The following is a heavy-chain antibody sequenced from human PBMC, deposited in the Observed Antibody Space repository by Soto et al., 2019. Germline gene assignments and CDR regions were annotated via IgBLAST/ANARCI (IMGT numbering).Heavy chain of an antibody. CDR1: GVSITSHY. CDR2: IHYSGST. Sequence: QVQLQESGPGLVKPSETLSLTCTVSGVSITSHYWTWIRQPPGKGLEWIGNIHYSGSTNYSPSLKGRVIIAVDTSENQSSLKLSSVTTADTAVYYCTVGGAGHPFGYWGQGTLVTVSS. V-gene: IGHV4-59*11. J-gene: IGHJ4*02. CDR3: TVGGAGHPFGY. D-gene: IGHD3-16*01.